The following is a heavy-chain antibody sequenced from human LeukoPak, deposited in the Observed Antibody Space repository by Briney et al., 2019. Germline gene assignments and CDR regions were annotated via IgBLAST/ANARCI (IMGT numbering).Heavy chain of an antibody. D-gene: IGHD1-1*01. CDR2: FTSSSNYI. CDR1: GFTFSDCS. J-gene: IGHJ4*02. V-gene: IGHV3-21*01. CDR3: ARDYTGTLDY. Sequence: PGGSLRLSCAASGFTFSDCSMIWVRQAPGKGLEWVSSFTSSSNYIYYAEPVKGRFAISRDNAKNSLYLQMNSLRAEDTAVYYCARDYTGTLDYWGQGTLVTVSS.